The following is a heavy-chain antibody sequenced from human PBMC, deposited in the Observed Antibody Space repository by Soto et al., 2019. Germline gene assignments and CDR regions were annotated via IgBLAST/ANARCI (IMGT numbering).Heavy chain of an antibody. CDR2: INHSGGT. CDR3: ARLNRASSGWYTYYYYGMDV. Sequence: TLSLTCAVYGGSFSGFYWTWIRQLPGKGLEWIGEINHSGGTNYSPSLKSRVTISVDTSQNQFSLKLTSVTAADTAVYYCARLNRASSGWYTYYYYGMDVWGQGTTVTVSS. V-gene: IGHV4-34*01. D-gene: IGHD6-19*01. J-gene: IGHJ6*02. CDR1: GGSFSGFY.